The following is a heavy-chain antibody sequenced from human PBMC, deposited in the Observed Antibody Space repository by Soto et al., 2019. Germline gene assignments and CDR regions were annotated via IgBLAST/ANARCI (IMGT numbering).Heavy chain of an antibody. Sequence: TLSLTCAVYGGSFSGYYCSWIRRPPGKGLEWIGEINHSGSTNYNPSLKSRVTISVDTSKNQFSLKLSSVTAADTAVYYCARRYYDFWSGLRPYYYYYMDVWGKGTTVTVSS. V-gene: IGHV4-34*01. D-gene: IGHD3-3*01. CDR2: INHSGST. CDR3: ARRYYDFWSGLRPYYYYYMDV. J-gene: IGHJ6*03. CDR1: GGSFSGYY.